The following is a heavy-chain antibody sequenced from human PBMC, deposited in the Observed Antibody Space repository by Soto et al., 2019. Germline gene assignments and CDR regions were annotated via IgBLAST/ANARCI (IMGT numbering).Heavy chain of an antibody. D-gene: IGHD2-15*01. CDR2: MYFSGST. Sequence: QVQLQESGPGLVKPSQTLSLTCAVSGVSVTSGGHYWSWLRQHPGKGLEWIGYMYFSGSTSYNPSLKSRVTISLDSSKNQFSLKLSSVTAADTAVYYCENSPSSILFDIWGQGTMVTVSS. CDR1: GVSVTSGGHY. J-gene: IGHJ3*02. CDR3: ENSPSSILFDI. V-gene: IGHV4-31*11.